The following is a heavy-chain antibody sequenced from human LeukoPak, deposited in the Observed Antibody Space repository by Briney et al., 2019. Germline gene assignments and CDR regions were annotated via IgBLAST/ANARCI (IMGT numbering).Heavy chain of an antibody. D-gene: IGHD4-17*01. CDR2: IYYSGST. J-gene: IGHJ4*02. V-gene: IGHV4-59*01. Sequence: PSETLSLTCTVSGGSISSYCWSWIRQPPGKGLEWIGYIYYSGSTNYNPSLKSRVTISVDTSKNQFSLKLSSVTAADTAVYYCAATVDEGTVTTWPYYFDYWGQGTLVTVSS. CDR3: AATVDEGTVTTWPYYFDY. CDR1: GGSISSYC.